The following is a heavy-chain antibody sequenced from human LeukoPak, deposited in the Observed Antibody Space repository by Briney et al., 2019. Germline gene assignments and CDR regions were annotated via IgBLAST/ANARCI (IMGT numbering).Heavy chain of an antibody. CDR1: GFTFSSYA. CDR3: AIESKGDY. Sequence: WGSLRLSCAASGFTFSSYAISWVRQVPGKGLEWVSTISSSGGSSYYADSVKGRFTISRDNSKNTLYLQMNSLRAEDTAVYYCAIESKGDYWGQGTLVTVSS. CDR2: ISSSGGSS. D-gene: IGHD3-10*01. J-gene: IGHJ4*02. V-gene: IGHV3-23*01.